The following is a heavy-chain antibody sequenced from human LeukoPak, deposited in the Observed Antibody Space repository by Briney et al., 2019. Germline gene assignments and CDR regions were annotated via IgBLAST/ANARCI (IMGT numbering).Heavy chain of an antibody. CDR1: GFTFSNYW. D-gene: IGHD3-10*01. CDR3: ARGLMVRGVRIRGLDF. J-gene: IGHJ4*02. Sequence: GGSLRLSCAASGFTFSNYWMSWVRQAPGKGLGWVANIRQDGSEKYYVDSVRGRFTISRDNAKNSLYLQMNSLRAEDTAVYYCARGLMVRGVRIRGLDFWGQGTLVTVSS. CDR2: IRQDGSEK. V-gene: IGHV3-7*01.